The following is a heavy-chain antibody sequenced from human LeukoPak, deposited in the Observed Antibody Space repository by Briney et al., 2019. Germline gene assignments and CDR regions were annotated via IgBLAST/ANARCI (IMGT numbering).Heavy chain of an antibody. J-gene: IGHJ4*02. Sequence: SETLSLTCAVYGGSFSGYYWSWIRQPPGKGLEWIGEINHSGSTNYNPSLKSRVTTSVDTSKNQFSLKLSSVTAADTAVYYCARGTPLDCWGQGTLVTVSS. V-gene: IGHV4-34*01. CDR3: ARGTPLDC. CDR2: INHSGST. CDR1: GGSFSGYY.